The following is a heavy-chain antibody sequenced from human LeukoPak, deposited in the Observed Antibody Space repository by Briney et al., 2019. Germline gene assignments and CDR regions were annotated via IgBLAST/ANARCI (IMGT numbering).Heavy chain of an antibody. V-gene: IGHV3-23*01. J-gene: IGHJ4*02. CDR1: GFTFSSYA. D-gene: IGHD1-26*01. Sequence: PVGSLRLSCAASGFTFSSYAMSWVRQAPGKGLEWVSVISGSGGSTYYADSVKGRFTISRDNSKSTLYLQMNSLRADDTAVYYCAKGIVGATGGFDYWGQGTLVTVSS. CDR2: ISGSGGST. CDR3: AKGIVGATGGFDY.